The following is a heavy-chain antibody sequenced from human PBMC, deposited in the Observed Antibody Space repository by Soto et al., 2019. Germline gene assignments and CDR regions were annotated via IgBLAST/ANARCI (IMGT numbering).Heavy chain of an antibody. Sequence: QVQLVQSGAEVKKPGASAKVSCKASGYTFTSYYMHWVRQAPGQGLEWMGIIDPSGGSTSYAQKFQGIVTMTRDTSTSPVYMELSGLRSEDMAVYYCARDMVRAAQADYYYGMDVWGQGTTVTVSS. J-gene: IGHJ6*02. D-gene: IGHD3-10*01. CDR1: GYTFTSYY. CDR3: ARDMVRAAQADYYYGMDV. CDR2: IDPSGGST. V-gene: IGHV1-46*01.